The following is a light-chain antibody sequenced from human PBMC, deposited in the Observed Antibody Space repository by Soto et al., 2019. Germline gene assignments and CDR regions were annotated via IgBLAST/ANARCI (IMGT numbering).Light chain of an antibody. CDR1: SSDIGGYNY. J-gene: IGLJ2*01. V-gene: IGLV2-14*01. CDR3: SSYTSSSTVI. CDR2: DVR. Sequence: QSALTQPASMSGSTGQSITSSCTGTSSDIGGYNYISWYQQLPGKAPKFIIYDVRNRPSGVSNRFSGSRSGNTASLTISGLQAEDEADYYCSSYTSSSTVIFGGGTKLTVL.